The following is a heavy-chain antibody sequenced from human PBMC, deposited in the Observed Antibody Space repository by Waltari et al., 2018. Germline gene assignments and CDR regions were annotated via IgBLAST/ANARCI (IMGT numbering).Heavy chain of an antibody. CDR1: GYTFTSYG. V-gene: IGHV1-18*01. J-gene: IGHJ6*02. D-gene: IGHD2-21*02. CDR2: ISAYHGNT. CDR3: ASLPHIVVVTDEGFYGMDV. Sequence: QVQLVQSGAEVKKPGASVKVSCKASGYTFTSYGISWVRPAPGQGLEWMGWISAYHGNTNYAQKLQGRVTITTDTSTSTAYMEMRSLRSDDTAVYYCASLPHIVVVTDEGFYGMDVWGQGTTVTVSS.